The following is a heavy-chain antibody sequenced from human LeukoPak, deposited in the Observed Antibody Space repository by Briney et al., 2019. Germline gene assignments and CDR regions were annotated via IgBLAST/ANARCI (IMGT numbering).Heavy chain of an antibody. CDR2: ISAYNGNT. J-gene: IGHJ5*02. CDR3: ASAAVADLYNWFDP. Sequence: ASVKVSCKASGYTFTSYGISWVRQAPGQGLEWMGWISAYNGNTNYAQKLQGRVTMTTDTSTSTVYMELSGLRSEDTAVYYCASAAVADLYNWFDPWGQGTLVTVSS. D-gene: IGHD6-19*01. CDR1: GYTFTSYG. V-gene: IGHV1-18*01.